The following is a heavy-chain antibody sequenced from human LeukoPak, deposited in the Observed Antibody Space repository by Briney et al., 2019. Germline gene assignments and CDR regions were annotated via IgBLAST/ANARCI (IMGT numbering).Heavy chain of an antibody. J-gene: IGHJ4*02. CDR1: GFTFGDFA. V-gene: IGHV3-49*04. Sequence: GGSLRLSCTASGFTFGDFALNWVRQAPGKGLEWVGFIRGKTYGETTEYAASVKGRFTISRDDSKSIAYLHMHGLKMEDTAVYYCTRFGGTADYWGQGTLVTVSS. D-gene: IGHD3-16*01. CDR2: IRGKTYGETT. CDR3: TRFGGTADY.